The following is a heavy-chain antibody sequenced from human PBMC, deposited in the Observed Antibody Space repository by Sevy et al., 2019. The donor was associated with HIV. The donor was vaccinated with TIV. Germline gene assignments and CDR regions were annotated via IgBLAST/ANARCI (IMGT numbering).Heavy chain of an antibody. CDR2: ISYDGSKK. V-gene: IGHV3-30*18. J-gene: IGHJ6*02. D-gene: IGHD2-2*01. Sequence: GGSLRLSCAASGFTFSRYGMHWVRQAPGKGLEWVAVISYDGSKKYYADSVKGRFTISRDNSKNTLYLKMNSLRAEDTAVYYCAKEEDCSRTSCAYYYYGIDFWGQGTTVTVSS. CDR1: GFTFSRYG. CDR3: AKEEDCSRTSCAYYYYGIDF.